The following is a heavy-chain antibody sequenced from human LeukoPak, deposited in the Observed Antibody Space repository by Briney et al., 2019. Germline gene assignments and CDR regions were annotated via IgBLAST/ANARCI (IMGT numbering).Heavy chain of an antibody. V-gene: IGHV5-51*01. CDR2: IYPGDSDT. CDR1: GYIFTDYW. Sequence: GESLQISCKGSGYIFTDYWIAWVRQLPGKGLEWMGSIYPGDSDTRYSPSFQGQVTFSADKSISTAYLQWSSLRASDTAIYYCARQCCRGASPGFDPWGQGTLVTVSS. D-gene: IGHD3-10*01. J-gene: IGHJ5*02. CDR3: ARQCCRGASPGFDP.